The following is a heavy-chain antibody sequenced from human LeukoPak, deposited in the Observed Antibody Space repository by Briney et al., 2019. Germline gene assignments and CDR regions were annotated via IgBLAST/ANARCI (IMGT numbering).Heavy chain of an antibody. CDR2: ISAGGRP. Sequence: GSLTVSCAASGFTFSNFGMSWVRQAPGNGLEWVSAISAGGRPYYADTVKGRFTISRDNSKNTLYLQMSSLRAEDTAVYYCAKRSSLNYFDSWGQGTVDPVSS. J-gene: IGHJ4*02. CDR1: GFTFSNFG. D-gene: IGHD3-16*01. CDR3: AKRSSLNYFDS. V-gene: IGHV3-23*01.